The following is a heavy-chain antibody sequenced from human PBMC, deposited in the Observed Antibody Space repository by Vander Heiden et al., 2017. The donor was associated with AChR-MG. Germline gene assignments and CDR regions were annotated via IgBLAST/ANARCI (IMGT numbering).Heavy chain of an antibody. CDR1: KLTFARRR. V-gene: IGHV3-33*01. CDR3: ARDPRVTRGAMWYYFDS. J-gene: IGHJ4*02. Sequence: QVQLLASGGGGVQPGRSPRLPCPGSKLTFARRRMLWVRPAPGKGLGWVAGIWSEGSDKYYADSVKGRFTISRDNSKNTLYLQMNSLRVEDTAVYFCARDPRVTRGAMWYYFDSWGLGTLVTVSS. CDR2: IWSEGSDK. D-gene: IGHD3-10*01.